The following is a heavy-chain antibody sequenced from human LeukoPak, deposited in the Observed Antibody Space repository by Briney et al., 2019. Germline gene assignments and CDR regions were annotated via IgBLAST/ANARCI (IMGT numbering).Heavy chain of an antibody. V-gene: IGHV3-21*01. CDR2: ISSSSSYI. CDR3: ARSSSNYLDY. D-gene: IGHD1-26*01. Sequence: KPGGSLRFSCAASGFTFSSNSMNWVRRAPGKGLEWVSSISSSSSYIYYADSVKGRFTISRDNAKNSLYLQMNSLRAEDTAVYYCARSSSNYLDYWGQGTLVTVSS. J-gene: IGHJ4*02. CDR1: GFTFSSNS.